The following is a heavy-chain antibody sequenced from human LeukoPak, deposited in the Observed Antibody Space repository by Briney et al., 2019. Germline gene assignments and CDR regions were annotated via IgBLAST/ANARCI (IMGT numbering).Heavy chain of an antibody. CDR2: IIPIFGTA. CDR3: ARNRGRGTSRYFDY. CDR1: GGTFSSYA. J-gene: IGHJ4*02. V-gene: IGHV1-69*13. Sequence: GPSVKVSCKASGGTFSSYAISWVRQAPGQGLEWMGGIIPIFGTANYAQKFQGRVTITADESTSTAYMELSSLRSEDTAVYYCARNRGRGTSRYFDYWGQGTLVTVSS. D-gene: IGHD1-7*01.